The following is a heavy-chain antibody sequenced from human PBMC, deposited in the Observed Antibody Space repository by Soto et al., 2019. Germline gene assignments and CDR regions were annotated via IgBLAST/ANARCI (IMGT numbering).Heavy chain of an antibody. Sequence: GGSLRLSCAASGFTFSSYGMHWVRQAPGKGLEWVAVISYDGSNKYYADSVKGRFTISRDNSKNTLYLQMNSLRAEDTAVYYCAKESRGYSYGWGAFDIWGQGTMVTVSS. CDR1: GFTFSSYG. J-gene: IGHJ3*02. D-gene: IGHD5-18*01. CDR3: AKESRGYSYGWGAFDI. CDR2: ISYDGSNK. V-gene: IGHV3-30*18.